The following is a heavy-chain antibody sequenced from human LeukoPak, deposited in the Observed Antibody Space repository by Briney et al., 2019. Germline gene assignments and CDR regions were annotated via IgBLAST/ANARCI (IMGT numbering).Heavy chain of an antibody. D-gene: IGHD2-15*01. Sequence: SETLSLTCAVYGGSFSGYYWSWIRQPPGKGLEWIGEINHSGSTNYNPSLKSRVTISVDTSKNQFSLKLSSVTAADTAVYYCARVQFRGRVDYWGQGTLVTVSS. CDR2: INHSGST. J-gene: IGHJ4*02. CDR3: ARVQFRGRVDY. CDR1: GGSFSGYY. V-gene: IGHV4-34*01.